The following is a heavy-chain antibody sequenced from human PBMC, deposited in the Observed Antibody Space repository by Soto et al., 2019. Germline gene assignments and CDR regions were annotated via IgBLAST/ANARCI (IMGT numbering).Heavy chain of an antibody. CDR3: ARVAVPKYDFWSGYSLPPWFDP. CDR1: GGCFSGYY. V-gene: IGHV4-34*01. J-gene: IGHJ5*02. D-gene: IGHD3-3*01. CDR2: INHSGST. Sequence: SETLSLTCAVYGGCFSGYYWSWIRQPPGKGLEWIGEINHSGSTNYNPSLKSRVTISVDTSKNQFSLKLSSVTAADTAVYYCARVAVPKYDFWSGYSLPPWFDPWGQGTLVTVSS.